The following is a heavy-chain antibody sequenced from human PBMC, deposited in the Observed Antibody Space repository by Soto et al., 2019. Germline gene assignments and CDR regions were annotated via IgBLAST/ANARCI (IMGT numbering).Heavy chain of an antibody. CDR2: ISDDGSNK. D-gene: IGHD5-12*01. Sequence: QVQLVESGGGVVQPGRSLRLSCAASGFTFSSYGMHWVRQAPGKGLEWVAVISDDGSNKYYADSVKGRLTISRDNSKNTLYLQMNRLRGEDTAVYYCAKDNGIGCDWLRVGDASDIWGHGTMVTVSS. CDR1: GFTFSSYG. J-gene: IGHJ3*02. CDR3: AKDNGIGCDWLRVGDASDI. V-gene: IGHV3-30*18.